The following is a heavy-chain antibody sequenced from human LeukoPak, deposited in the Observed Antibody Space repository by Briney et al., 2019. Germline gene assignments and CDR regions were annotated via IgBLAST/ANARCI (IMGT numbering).Heavy chain of an antibody. CDR3: ARDGYAPGDY. D-gene: IGHD5-12*01. Sequence: GGSLRLSCAASGFTFSSYSMNWVRQAPGKGLEWVSYISSSSSTIYYADSVKGRFTISGDNAKNSLYLQMNSLRAEDTAVYYCARDGYAPGDYWGQGTLVTVSS. CDR1: GFTFSSYS. CDR2: ISSSSSTI. V-gene: IGHV3-48*04. J-gene: IGHJ4*02.